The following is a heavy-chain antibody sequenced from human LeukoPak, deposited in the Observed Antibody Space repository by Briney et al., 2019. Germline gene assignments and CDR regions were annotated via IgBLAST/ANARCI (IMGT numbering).Heavy chain of an antibody. J-gene: IGHJ4*02. CDR3: ARGPTYCSSSSCLQGE. CDR2: IYTSGST. Sequence: PSETLSLTCTVSGGSISSYYWSWIRQPAGKGLEWIGRIYTSGSTNYNPSLKSRVTISVDMSKNQFSLKLSSVTAADTAVYYCARGPTYCSSSSCLQGEWGQGTLVTVSS. D-gene: IGHD2-15*01. V-gene: IGHV4-4*07. CDR1: GGSISSYY.